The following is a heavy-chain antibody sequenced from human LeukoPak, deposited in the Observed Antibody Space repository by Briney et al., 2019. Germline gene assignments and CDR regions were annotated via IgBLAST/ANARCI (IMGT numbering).Heavy chain of an antibody. CDR3: ATSPMVRGVAAFDI. Sequence: GASVKVSCKVSGYTLTELSMHWVRQAPGKGLEWMGGFDPEDGETIYAQKFQGRVTMTEDTSTDTAYMELSSLRSEDTAVYYCATSPMVRGVAAFDIWGQGTMVTVSS. D-gene: IGHD3-10*01. CDR1: GYTLTELS. CDR2: FDPEDGET. V-gene: IGHV1-24*01. J-gene: IGHJ3*02.